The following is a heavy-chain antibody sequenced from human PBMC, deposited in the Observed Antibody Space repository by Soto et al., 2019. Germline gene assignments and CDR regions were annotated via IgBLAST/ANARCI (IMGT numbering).Heavy chain of an antibody. D-gene: IGHD2-8*02. V-gene: IGHV4-34*01. CDR3: ARDKITGLFDY. Sequence: QVQLQQWGAGLLKPSETLSLTCAVYGGSFSGYYWTWIRQPPGTGLEWIGEINHSGSTNYNPSLKRRVTISVDTSKYQFSLKLTSVTAADPAVYYCARDKITGLFDYWGQGTLVTVSS. CDR2: INHSGST. J-gene: IGHJ4*02. CDR1: GGSFSGYY.